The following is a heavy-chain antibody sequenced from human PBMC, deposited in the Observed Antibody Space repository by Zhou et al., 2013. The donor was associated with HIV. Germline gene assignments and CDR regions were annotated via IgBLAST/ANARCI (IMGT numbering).Heavy chain of an antibody. Sequence: QVQLQQWGAGMLKPSETLSLTCAAYGGSFSGYYWSWIRQPPGKGLEWIGEINHSGRTNYNPSLKSRVTISVDTSKNQCSLKLNSVTAADTAVYYCARPRSSGYYPYWGQGTLVTVSS. J-gene: IGHJ4*02. CDR3: ARPRSSGYYPY. D-gene: IGHD3-22*01. CDR1: GGSFSGYY. CDR2: INHSGRT. V-gene: IGHV4-34*02.